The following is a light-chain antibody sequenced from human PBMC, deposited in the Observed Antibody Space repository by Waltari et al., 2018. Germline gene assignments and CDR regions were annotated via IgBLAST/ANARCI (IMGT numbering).Light chain of an antibody. J-gene: IGLJ1*01. CDR3: AAWDDSLTAYV. Sequence: QSVLTQPPSASGTPGPRVTTSCSGSSPNPANNYVSWYQQLLGTAPKLLTPRHNPRPSGVPDRFSGSKSGTSASLAISGLRSEDEAAYYCAAWDDSLTAYVFGTGTKVTVL. V-gene: IGLV1-47*01. CDR1: SPNPANNY. CDR2: RHN.